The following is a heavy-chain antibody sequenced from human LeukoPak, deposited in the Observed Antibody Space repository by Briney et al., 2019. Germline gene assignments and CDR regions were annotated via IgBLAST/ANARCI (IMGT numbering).Heavy chain of an antibody. Sequence: PGGSLRLSCAASGFTFSSYEMNWVRQAPGKGLEWVSHISSSGSTIYYADSVKGRFTISRDNAKNSLYLQMNSLRAEDTAVYYCARGLVRGALAIVYWGQGTLVTVSS. CDR3: ARGLVRGALAIVY. D-gene: IGHD3-10*02. J-gene: IGHJ4*02. CDR1: GFTFSSYE. CDR2: ISSSGSTI. V-gene: IGHV3-48*03.